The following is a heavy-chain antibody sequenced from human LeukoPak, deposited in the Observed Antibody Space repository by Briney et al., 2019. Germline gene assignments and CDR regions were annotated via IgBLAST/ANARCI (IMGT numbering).Heavy chain of an antibody. Sequence: HWASVKVSCKASGYTFTSYDINWVRQATGQGLEWMGWMNPNSGNTGYAQKFQGRVTMTRNTSISTAYMELSSLRSEDTAVYYCARAAAAGTIWFDPWGQGTLVTVSS. CDR3: ARAAAAGTIWFDP. V-gene: IGHV1-8*01. CDR1: GYTFTSYD. J-gene: IGHJ5*02. D-gene: IGHD6-13*01. CDR2: MNPNSGNT.